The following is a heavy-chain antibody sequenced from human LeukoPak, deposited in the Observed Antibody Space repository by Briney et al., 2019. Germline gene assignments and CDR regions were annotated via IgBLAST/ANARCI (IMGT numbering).Heavy chain of an antibody. D-gene: IGHD3-10*01. CDR3: ARGVFHGSGSYGY. CDR1: GLTFSDYG. V-gene: IGHV3-74*01. CDR2: ISADGSST. J-gene: IGHJ4*02. Sequence: GGSRGLSCEASGLTFSDYGMHGVRQGPGMRRFWFSRISADGSSTNYADSVKGRFTISRDNAKSTLYLQMNSLRVEDTAVYYCARGVFHGSGSYGYWGQGTLVTVSS.